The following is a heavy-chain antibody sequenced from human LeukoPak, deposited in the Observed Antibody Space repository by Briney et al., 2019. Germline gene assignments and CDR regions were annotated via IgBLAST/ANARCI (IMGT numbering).Heavy chain of an antibody. D-gene: IGHD3-16*01. CDR1: GFTFSSYG. CDR3: ARGGGLDV. V-gene: IGHV3-30*03. Sequence: GGSLRLSCAASGFTFSSYGMHWVRQAPGKGLEWVAVISFDGSNKYYADSVKGRFTISRDNSKNTLYLQMNSLRAEDTAVYFCARGGGLDVWGQGATVTVSS. J-gene: IGHJ6*02. CDR2: ISFDGSNK.